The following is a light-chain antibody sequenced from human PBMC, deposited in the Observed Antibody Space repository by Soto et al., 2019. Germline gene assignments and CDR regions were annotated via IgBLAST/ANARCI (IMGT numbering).Light chain of an antibody. CDR1: SSNIGSNY. V-gene: IGLV1-47*01. CDR2: RNN. J-gene: IGLJ1*01. Sequence: QSVLTQPPSASGTPGQRVTISCSGSSSNIGSNYVYWYQQLPGTAPKLLIYRNNQRPSGVPDRFSGSKSGTSASLAISGLRSEDGADYYCAALDDSLSGRVFGTGTKLTVL. CDR3: AALDDSLSGRV.